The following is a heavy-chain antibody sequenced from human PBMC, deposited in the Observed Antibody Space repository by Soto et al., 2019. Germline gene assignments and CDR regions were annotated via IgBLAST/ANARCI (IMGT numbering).Heavy chain of an antibody. Sequence: QLQLQESGPGLVKPSETLSLTCTVSGDSVSSDSYYWSWIRQPPGKRLDWIGYISHSGSTSYNPSLPSRVSMSIDTSKNQFFLESSSVTAADTAIYYCAREGGVLRLSNWLDPWGQGTLVTVS. CDR3: AREGGVLRLSNWLDP. V-gene: IGHV4-61*01. J-gene: IGHJ5*02. D-gene: IGHD3-3*01. CDR2: ISHSGST. CDR1: GDSVSSDSYY.